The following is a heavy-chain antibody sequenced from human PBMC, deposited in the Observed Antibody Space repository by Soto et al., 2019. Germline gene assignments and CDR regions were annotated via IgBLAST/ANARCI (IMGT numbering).Heavy chain of an antibody. CDR3: TTAHPRGPDY. V-gene: IGHV3-15*01. D-gene: IGHD5-12*01. Sequence: PGGSLRLSCAASGFTFSNAWMNWVRQAPGKGLEWVGLIKSKTDGGTIDYPAPVKGRFIISRDDSRNTLYLQMNSLKTEDTAVYYCTTAHPRGPDYWGQGTLVPVSS. J-gene: IGHJ4*02. CDR2: IKSKTDGGTI. CDR1: GFTFSNAW.